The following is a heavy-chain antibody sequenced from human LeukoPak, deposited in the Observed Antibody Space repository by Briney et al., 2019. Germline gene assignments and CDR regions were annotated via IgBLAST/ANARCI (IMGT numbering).Heavy chain of an antibody. J-gene: IGHJ6*02. V-gene: IGHV1-2*02. Sequence: ASVKVSCKASGYTFTGNSIHWARQAPGQGLEWMGWINSNSGGAKYAQKFQGRVTMTRDRSINTAYMELSRLRPDDTAVYYCARGGWNYGSPISMDVWGQGTTVTVSS. CDR1: GYTFTGNS. D-gene: IGHD1-7*01. CDR3: ARGGWNYGSPISMDV. CDR2: INSNSGGA.